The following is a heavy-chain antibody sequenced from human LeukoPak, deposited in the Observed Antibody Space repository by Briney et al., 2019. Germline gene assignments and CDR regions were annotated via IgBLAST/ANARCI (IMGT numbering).Heavy chain of an antibody. CDR2: IKRATDGGTG. Sequence: GWSVPLPCLDCRFTLNNYWMIWLRQAPGTGLEWVGRIKRATDGGTGDYAAPVKGRFNISRDDSKNTLYLQMNSLKTEDTAVYYCATEVRLLGDLGAMDVWGHGTTVTVSS. V-gene: IGHV3-15*01. J-gene: IGHJ6*02. CDR3: ATEVRLLGDLGAMDV. CDR1: RFTLNNYW. D-gene: IGHD3-3*01.